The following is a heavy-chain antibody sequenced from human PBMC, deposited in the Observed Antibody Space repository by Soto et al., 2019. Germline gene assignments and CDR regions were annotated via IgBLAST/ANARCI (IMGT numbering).Heavy chain of an antibody. D-gene: IGHD5-12*01. CDR1: VFTFSSYG. J-gene: IGHJ5*02. V-gene: IGHV3-30*18. CDR3: AKAPYSGYDFGNWSDP. Sequence: GSLRLSCAASVFTFSSYGMHWVRQAPGKGLEWVAVISYDGSNKYYADSVKGRFTISRDNSKNTLYLQMNSLRAEDTAVYYCAKAPYSGYDFGNWSDPWGQGTLVTVSS. CDR2: ISYDGSNK.